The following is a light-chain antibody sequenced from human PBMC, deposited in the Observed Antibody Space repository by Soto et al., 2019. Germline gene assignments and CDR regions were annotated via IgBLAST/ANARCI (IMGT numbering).Light chain of an antibody. CDR1: QNVRNY. CDR3: QQRSNWPIT. Sequence: EIVCRQSPAPLPLSTGERATLSCGASQNVRNYLAWYQQTTGQAPRLLIYDASNRDTGIPARFSGSGSGTDFTLPVSRLEPEDFEVDYCQQRSNWPITFGQGTRLEIK. CDR2: DAS. V-gene: IGKV3-11*01. J-gene: IGKJ5*01.